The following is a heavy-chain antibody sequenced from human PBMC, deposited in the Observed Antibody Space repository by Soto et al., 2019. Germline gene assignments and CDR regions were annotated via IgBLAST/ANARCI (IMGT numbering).Heavy chain of an antibody. J-gene: IGHJ4*02. CDR3: ARDLALAGNY. D-gene: IGHD6-19*01. CDR2: ISSTSSYT. Sequence: WGSLRLSCAASGFTFSSYAMNWVRQTQEKGLEWVSSISSTSSYTHYSDSVRGRLTISRDNANNSLFLQMNSLRAEDTATYYCARDLALAGNYWGQGVLVTVSS. CDR1: GFTFSSYA. V-gene: IGHV3-21*01.